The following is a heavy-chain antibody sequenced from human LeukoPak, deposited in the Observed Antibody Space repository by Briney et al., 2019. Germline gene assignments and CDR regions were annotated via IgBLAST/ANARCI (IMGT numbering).Heavy chain of an antibody. V-gene: IGHV4-34*01. J-gene: IGHJ4*02. CDR3: ARGRIAAATTYYFDY. Sequence: PSETLSLTCAVYGGSFSGSYWSWIRQPPGKGLEWIGEINHSGSTNYNPPLKSRVTIPVDTSKNQFSLKMRSVTAADTAVYYCARGRIAAATTYYFDYWGQGTLVTVSS. D-gene: IGHD6-13*01. CDR1: GGSFSGSY. CDR2: INHSGST.